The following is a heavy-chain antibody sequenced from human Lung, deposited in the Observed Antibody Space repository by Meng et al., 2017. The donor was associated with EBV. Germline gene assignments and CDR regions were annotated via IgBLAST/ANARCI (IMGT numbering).Heavy chain of an antibody. D-gene: IGHD3-10*01. V-gene: IGHV1-69*17. Sequence: AQPVPSAAVIQRPVSLLKSAFSAYVRRFGSYSFTLVRQASGQGCEWMGRLIPMYGVINPALKFKDRITISADKSTGVVYMELRSLSYTHTAVYYCARVGRVILHNFDLWGQGTLVTVSS. J-gene: IGHJ4*02. CDR1: VRRFGSYS. CDR2: LIPMYGVI. CDR3: ARVGRVILHNFDL.